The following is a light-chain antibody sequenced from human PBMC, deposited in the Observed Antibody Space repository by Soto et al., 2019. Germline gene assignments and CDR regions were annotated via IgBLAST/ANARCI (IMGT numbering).Light chain of an antibody. J-gene: IGLJ1*01. CDR2: EVS. CDR1: SSDVGSYNL. CDR3: CSYAGSSTYV. V-gene: IGLV2-23*02. Sequence: LTQPASVSGSPGQSITISCTGTSSDVGSYNLVSWYQQHPGKAPKLMIYEVSKRPSGVSSRFSGSKSGNTASLTISGLQAEDEADYYCCSYAGSSTYVFGTGTKVTVL.